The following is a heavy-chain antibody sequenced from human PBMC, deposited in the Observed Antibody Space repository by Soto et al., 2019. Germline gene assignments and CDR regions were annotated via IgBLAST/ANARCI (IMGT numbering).Heavy chain of an antibody. CDR1: GGSISSSSYY. V-gene: IGHV4-39*07. D-gene: IGHD3-22*01. J-gene: IGHJ4*02. CDR3: ARGGDYYDSGGSFDY. Sequence: PSETLSLTCTVSGGSISSSSYYWGWIRQPPGKGLEWIGSIYYSGSTYYNPSLKSRVTISVDTSKNQFSLKLSSVTAADTAVYYCARGGDYYDSGGSFDYWGQGTLVTVSS. CDR2: IYYSGST.